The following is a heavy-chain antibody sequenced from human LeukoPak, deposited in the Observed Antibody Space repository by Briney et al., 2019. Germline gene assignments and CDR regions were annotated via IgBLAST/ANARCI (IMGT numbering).Heavy chain of an antibody. Sequence: GGSLRLFCAASGFRFTSYWMSWVRQAPGKGLEWVANINQDGSEKYYGDSVKGRFTISRDNAKNSLYLQMSSLRAEDTAVYFCVRDGHPFDSWGQGTLVTVSS. V-gene: IGHV3-7*01. CDR2: INQDGSEK. CDR1: GFRFTSYW. CDR3: VRDGHPFDS. J-gene: IGHJ4*02.